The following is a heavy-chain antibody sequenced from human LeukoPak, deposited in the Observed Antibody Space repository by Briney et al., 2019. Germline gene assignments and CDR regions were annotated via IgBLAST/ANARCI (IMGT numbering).Heavy chain of an antibody. V-gene: IGHV1-18*01. CDR2: ISTYNANT. J-gene: IGHJ4*02. D-gene: IGHD3-10*01. CDR1: GYTFINYR. Sequence: ASVKVSCKASGYTFINYRITWVRQAPGQGLEWMGWISTYNANTNYAQKLQGRVTMTTDTSTSTAYMELKSLRSDDTAVYYCARDSGSGSCDYWGQGTRVTVSS. CDR3: ARDSGSGSCDY.